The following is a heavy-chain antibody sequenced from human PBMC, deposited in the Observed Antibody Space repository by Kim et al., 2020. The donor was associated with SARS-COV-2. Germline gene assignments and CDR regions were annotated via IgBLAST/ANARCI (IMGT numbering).Heavy chain of an antibody. CDR3: VREPGN. CDR1: GFRFSDYY. Sequence: GGSLRLSCEASGFRFSDYYMSWIRQAPGKGLEWVAYINGDGSSMKCADSVNGRFSISRDNANKSLSLHMNSLTPEDTAVYSCVREPGNWGQGTLVTVSS. D-gene: IGHD6-13*01. CDR2: INGDGSSM. J-gene: IGHJ4*02. V-gene: IGHV3-11*01.